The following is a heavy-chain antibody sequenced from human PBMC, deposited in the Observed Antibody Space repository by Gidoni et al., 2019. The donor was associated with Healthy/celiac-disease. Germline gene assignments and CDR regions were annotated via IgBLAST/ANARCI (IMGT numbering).Heavy chain of an antibody. V-gene: IGHV1-2*02. CDR3: ARGVDVLRFLEWLSEFDY. CDR2: INPNSGGT. D-gene: IGHD3-3*01. Sequence: QVQLVQSGAEVKKPGASVKVSCKASGYTFTGSYMHWVRQAPGQGLEWMGWINPNSGGTNYAQKFQGRVTMTRDTSISTAYMELSRLRSDDTAVYYCARGVDVLRFLEWLSEFDYWGQGTLVTVSS. CDR1: GYTFTGSY. J-gene: IGHJ4*02.